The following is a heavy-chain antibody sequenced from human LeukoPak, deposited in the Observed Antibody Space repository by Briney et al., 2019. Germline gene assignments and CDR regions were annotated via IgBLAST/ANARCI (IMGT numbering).Heavy chain of an antibody. D-gene: IGHD2-21*01. J-gene: IGHJ4*02. CDR3: ARDRSELCSDY. Sequence: GGSLRLSCAASGFTVSNNYMSWVRQAPGRGLEWVSVIYSDDSTYYADSVKGRFTISRDNSKNTLYLQMNSLRAEDTAVYYCARDRSELCSDYWGQGTLVTVSS. V-gene: IGHV3-66*01. CDR1: GFTVSNNY. CDR2: IYSDDST.